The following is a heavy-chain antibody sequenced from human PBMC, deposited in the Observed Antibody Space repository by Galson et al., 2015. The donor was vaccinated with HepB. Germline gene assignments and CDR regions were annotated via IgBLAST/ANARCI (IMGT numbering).Heavy chain of an antibody. CDR1: GFTFSSYG. J-gene: IGHJ4*02. CDR2: IWYDGSNK. D-gene: IGHD6-13*01. V-gene: IGHV3-33*08. CDR3: ARWPSIAAAGSFDY. Sequence: SLRLSCAASGFTFSSYGMHWVRQAPGKGLEWVAVIWYDGSNKYYADSVKGRFTIPRDNSKNTLYLQMNSLRAEDTAVYYCARWPSIAAAGSFDYWGQGTLVTVSS.